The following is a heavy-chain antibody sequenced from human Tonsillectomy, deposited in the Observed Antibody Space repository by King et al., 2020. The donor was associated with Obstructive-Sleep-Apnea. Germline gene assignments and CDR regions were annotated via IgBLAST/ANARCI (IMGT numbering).Heavy chain of an antibody. CDR2: VSSDVNNK. CDR3: ARGVGNYYYGMDV. J-gene: IGHJ6*02. D-gene: IGHD1-14*01. Sequence: QLVQSGGGVVRPGASLRLSCSASGFAFPTYTIHWVRQTPGKGLEWGAHVSSDVNNKYYADSVKGRFTISRDNSKDTLYLDMYSLRPEDTAFYYCARGVGNYYYGMDVWGQGTTVTVS. CDR1: GFAFPTYT. V-gene: IGHV3-30-3*01.